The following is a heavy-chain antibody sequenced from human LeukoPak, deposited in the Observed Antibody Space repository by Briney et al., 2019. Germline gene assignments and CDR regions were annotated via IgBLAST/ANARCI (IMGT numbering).Heavy chain of an antibody. V-gene: IGHV4-31*03. CDR1: GGSISSDNSY. CDR2: IYYSGST. D-gene: IGHD3-16*01. CDR3: ARVPHRGPYYYYMDV. Sequence: SQTLSLTCTVSGGSISSDNSYWTWIRQHPGKGLEWIGYIYYSGSTYYNPSLKSRVTISVDTSKNLFSLNLYSVTAADTAVYYCARVPHRGPYYYYMDVWGKGTTVTVSS. J-gene: IGHJ6*03.